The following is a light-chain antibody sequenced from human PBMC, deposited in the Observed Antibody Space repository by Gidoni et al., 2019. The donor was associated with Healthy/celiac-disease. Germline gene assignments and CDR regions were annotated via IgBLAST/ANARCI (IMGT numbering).Light chain of an antibody. CDR2: DAS. J-gene: IGKJ1*01. Sequence: EIVLTQSPATLSLSPGERATLSCRASQSVSSYLAWYQQNPGQAPRLLIYDASNRATGIPARFSGSGSGTDFTLTISSLEPEDFAVYYCQQRRRTFGQGTKVEIK. V-gene: IGKV3-11*01. CDR1: QSVSSY. CDR3: QQRRRT.